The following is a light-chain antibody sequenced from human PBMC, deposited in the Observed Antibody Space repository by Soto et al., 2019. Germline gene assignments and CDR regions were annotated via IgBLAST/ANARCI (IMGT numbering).Light chain of an antibody. CDR1: SSNIGAGYD. V-gene: IGLV1-40*01. J-gene: IGLJ1*01. CDR3: QSYDSSLSASV. Sequence: QSVLPQPPSVSGAPGQRVTISCTGSSSNIGAGYDVHWYQQLPGTAPKLLIYGDSNRPSGVPDRFSGSRSGTSASLAITGLQAEDEADYYCQSYDSSLSASVFGTGTKVTVL. CDR2: GDS.